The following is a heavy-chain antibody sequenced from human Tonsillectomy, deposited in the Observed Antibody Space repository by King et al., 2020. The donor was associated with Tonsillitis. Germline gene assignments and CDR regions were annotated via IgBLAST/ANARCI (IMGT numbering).Heavy chain of an antibody. CDR2: IWYDGFNK. Sequence: VQLVESGGGVVQPGRSLRLSCVVSGFTFSSYGMHWVRQAPGKGLEWVANIWYDGFNKYYADSVKGRFTISRDNSKNTLYLQMNSLRADDTAMYYCARILGSSGYSFGYWGKGTLVTVSS. CDR3: ARILGSSGYSFGY. V-gene: IGHV3-33*08. J-gene: IGHJ4*02. D-gene: IGHD3-22*01. CDR1: GFTFSSYG.